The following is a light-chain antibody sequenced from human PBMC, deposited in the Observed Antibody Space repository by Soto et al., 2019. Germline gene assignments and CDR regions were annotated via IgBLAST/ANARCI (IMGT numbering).Light chain of an antibody. J-gene: IGKJ4*01. V-gene: IGKV3D-15*01. CDR3: QQYNNWPPLT. CDR1: QSVSNN. CDR2: GAS. Sequence: EIVMTQSPATLSVSPGGRATLSCRASQSVSNNLAWYQQKPGQAPRLLIFGASTRATGIPARFSGSGSGTDFTLTISSLQSEDFAVYYCQQYNNWPPLTFGGGTKVEIK.